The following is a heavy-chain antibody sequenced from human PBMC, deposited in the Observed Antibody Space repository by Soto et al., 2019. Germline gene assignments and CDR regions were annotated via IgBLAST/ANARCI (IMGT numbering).Heavy chain of an antibody. J-gene: IGHJ3*01. Sequence: QVQLVESGGGVVQPGRSLRLSCAASGFTFNNYGMHWVRQAPGKGLEWVATISNDGSDKYYADSVKGRLTISRDNSKNTGYPQMNSLRAEETAVYYCAKDQGIAASDGIEWGQGTMVTVSS. D-gene: IGHD6-13*01. CDR3: AKDQGIAASDGIE. CDR2: ISNDGSDK. CDR1: GFTFNNYG. V-gene: IGHV3-30*18.